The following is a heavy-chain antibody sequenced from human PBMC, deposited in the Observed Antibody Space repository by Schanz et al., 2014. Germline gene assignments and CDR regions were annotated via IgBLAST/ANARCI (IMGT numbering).Heavy chain of an antibody. D-gene: IGHD3-10*01. V-gene: IGHV4-61*02. CDR2: VYPSGST. CDR1: GGSISSGSYY. CDR3: ARGGYGSGSYREFDY. J-gene: IGHJ4*02. Sequence: QVQLQESGPGLVKPSQTLSLTCSVSGGSISSGSYYWNWIRQPAGKGLEWIGRVYPSGSTNYNPPPKSGGTITLDKSKNQFPQKRRSGTAADTAVYYCARGGYGSGSYREFDYWGQGTLVTVSS.